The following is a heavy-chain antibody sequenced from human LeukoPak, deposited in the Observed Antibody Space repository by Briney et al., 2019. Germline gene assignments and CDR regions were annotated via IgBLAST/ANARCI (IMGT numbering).Heavy chain of an antibody. D-gene: IGHD3-22*01. V-gene: IGHV1-69*13. CDR1: GGTFSSYT. Sequence: ASVKVSCKASGGTFSSYTINWVRPPPGQGLERMGGIIPIFGIGNYAQKFQGRVTITADESTSTAYMELSSLRSEDKAVYYCARDYDSSGYNELHGALDIWGQGTLVTVSS. J-gene: IGHJ3*02. CDR3: ARDYDSSGYNELHGALDI. CDR2: IIPIFGIG.